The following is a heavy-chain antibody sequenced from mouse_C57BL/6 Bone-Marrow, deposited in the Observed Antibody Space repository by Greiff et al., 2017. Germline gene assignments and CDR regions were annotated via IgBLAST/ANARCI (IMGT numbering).Heavy chain of an antibody. CDR2: ISSGGSYT. D-gene: IGHD2-4*01. CDR1: GFTFSSYG. J-gene: IGHJ4*01. V-gene: IGHV5-6*01. CDR3: GRIYYDYPYAMDY. Sequence: EVQLVESGGDLVKPGGSLKLSCAASGFTFSSYGMSWVRQTPDKRLEWVATISSGGSYTSYPDRVKGRFTISRDNAKHPLYLQMSSLKSEDTAMYYCGRIYYDYPYAMDYWGQGTSGTVSS.